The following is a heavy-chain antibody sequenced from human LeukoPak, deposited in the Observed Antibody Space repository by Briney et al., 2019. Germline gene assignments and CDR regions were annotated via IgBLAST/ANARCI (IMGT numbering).Heavy chain of an antibody. CDR2: ISGSGGST. CDR3: AKARGRVGATPIDY. CDR1: GFTFSSYA. D-gene: IGHD1-26*01. J-gene: IGHJ4*02. V-gene: IGHV3-23*01. Sequence: GGSLRLSCAASGFTFSSYAMSWVRQAPGKGLEWVSAISGSGGSTYYADSVKGRFTNSRDNSKNTLYLQMNSLRAEDTAVYYCAKARGRVGATPIDYWGQGTLVTVSS.